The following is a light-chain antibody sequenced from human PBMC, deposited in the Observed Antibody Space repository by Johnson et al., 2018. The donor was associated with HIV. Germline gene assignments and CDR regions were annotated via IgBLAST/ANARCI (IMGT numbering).Light chain of an antibody. CDR3: GTRDSSLTSYV. Sequence: QPVLTQPPSVSAAPGQTVTISCSGSSSNVVSSFVSWYRQVPGTAPKLLIYDNNKRPSGIPGRFSGSKSGPSATLGITGLQTGDEADYYCGTRDSSLTSYVFGAWTKVSAL. J-gene: IGLJ1*01. CDR2: DNN. CDR1: SSNVVSSF. V-gene: IGLV1-51*01.